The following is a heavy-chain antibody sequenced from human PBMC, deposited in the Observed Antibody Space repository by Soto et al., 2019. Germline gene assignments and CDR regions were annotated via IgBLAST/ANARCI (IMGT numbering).Heavy chain of an antibody. V-gene: IGHV3-11*01. CDR3: VRDAWVGDSG. Sequence: GGSLRLSCAASGFTFSNFYMSWIRQAPGKGLEWVSYISSSGTTIYYADSVRGRFTISRDNAKKSLYLQMNSLRAEDTAMYYCVRDAWVGDSGGGPGTLVTVSS. D-gene: IGHD3-10*01. J-gene: IGHJ4*02. CDR2: ISSSGTTI. CDR1: GFTFSNFY.